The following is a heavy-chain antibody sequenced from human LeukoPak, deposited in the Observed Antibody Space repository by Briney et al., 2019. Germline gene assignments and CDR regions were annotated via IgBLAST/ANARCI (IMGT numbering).Heavy chain of an antibody. D-gene: IGHD1-26*01. Sequence: GASVNVSCKASGYTFTRYGISWVRQAPGQGLEWMGGISAYNGHTNYAQKLQGRVTMTTDTSTSTAYMELRRLRSDETAVYFCARVVGSGSYYTFDYWGQGTLVTVSS. CDR3: ARVVGSGSYYTFDY. CDR2: ISAYNGHT. J-gene: IGHJ4*02. V-gene: IGHV1-18*01. CDR1: GYTFTRYG.